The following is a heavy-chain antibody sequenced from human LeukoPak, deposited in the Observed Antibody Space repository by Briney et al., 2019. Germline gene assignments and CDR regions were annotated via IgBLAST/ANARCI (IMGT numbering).Heavy chain of an antibody. CDR2: ISDGGSIT. CDR3: AKLGRVGATRPSWFDP. V-gene: IGHV3-23*01. Sequence: GGSLRLSCAASGFTFSDYGMSWVRQAPGKGLEWVSTISDGGSITYYADSVKGRFTISRDNSKNTLYLQMNSLRAEDTAVYYCAKLGRVGATRPSWFDPWGQGTLVTVSS. J-gene: IGHJ5*02. CDR1: GFTFSDYG. D-gene: IGHD1-26*01.